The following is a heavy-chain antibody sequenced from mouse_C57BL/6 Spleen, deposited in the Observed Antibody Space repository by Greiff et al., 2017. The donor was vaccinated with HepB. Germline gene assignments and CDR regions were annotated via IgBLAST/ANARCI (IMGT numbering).Heavy chain of an antibody. CDR3: ARGATTGGFAY. Sequence: VKLQESGPELVKPGASVKISCKASGYAFSSSWMNWVKQRPGKGLEWIGRIYPGDGDTNYNGKFKGKATLTADKSSSTAYMQLSSLTSEDSAVYFCARGATTGGFAYWGQGTLVTVSA. CDR2: IYPGDGDT. J-gene: IGHJ3*01. CDR1: GYAFSSSW. D-gene: IGHD1-1*01. V-gene: IGHV1-82*01.